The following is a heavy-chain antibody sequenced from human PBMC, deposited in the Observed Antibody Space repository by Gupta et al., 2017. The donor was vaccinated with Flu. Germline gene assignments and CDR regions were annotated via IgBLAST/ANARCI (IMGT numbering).Heavy chain of an antibody. Sequence: ELQLVGSGGGLVQPGGSPRLPGAASGFTVSSPYLQWVREGPGKRLEGVSTIHPDGSSTTNAESVTDRFSSSRFTAKTTLYLQMNCLGDDDTAVYYCAAVTSCSWGQGTLVTVSS. CDR2: IHPDGSST. V-gene: IGHV3-74*03. CDR1: GFTVSSPY. CDR3: AAVTSCS. J-gene: IGHJ5*02. D-gene: IGHD4-17*01.